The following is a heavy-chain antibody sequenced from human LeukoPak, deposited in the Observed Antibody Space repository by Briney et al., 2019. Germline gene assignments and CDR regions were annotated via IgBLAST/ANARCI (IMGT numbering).Heavy chain of an antibody. Sequence: KPSETLSLTCAVSGYSISSGYYWGWIRQPPGKGLEWIGSIYHSGSTYYNPSLKSRVTISVDTSKNQFSLKLSSVTAADTAVYYCARDLRRFSLYGPSFDYWGQGTLVTVSS. CDR1: GYSISSGYY. V-gene: IGHV4-38-2*02. CDR3: ARDLRRFSLYGPSFDY. D-gene: IGHD3-10*01. CDR2: IYHSGST. J-gene: IGHJ4*02.